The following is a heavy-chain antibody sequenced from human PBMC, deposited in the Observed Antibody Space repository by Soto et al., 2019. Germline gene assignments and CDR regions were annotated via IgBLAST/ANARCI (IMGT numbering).Heavy chain of an antibody. CDR1: GFTFSSYS. Sequence: PGGSLRLSCAASGFTFSSYSMNWVRQAPGKGLEWVSSTSSSSSYIYYADSVKGRFTISRDNAKNSLYLQMNCLRAEDTAVYYCARDTKYYYYYGMDVWGQGTTVTVSS. D-gene: IGHD2-8*01. V-gene: IGHV3-21*01. J-gene: IGHJ6*02. CDR2: TSSSSSYI. CDR3: ARDTKYYYYYGMDV.